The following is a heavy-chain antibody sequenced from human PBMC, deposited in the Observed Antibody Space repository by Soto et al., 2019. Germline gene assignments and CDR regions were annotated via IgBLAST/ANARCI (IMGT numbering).Heavy chain of an antibody. D-gene: IGHD6-6*01. CDR2: VYYSGNT. CDR3: ARIGVAASYAPYSMHV. CDR1: GGSISPYY. Sequence: SETLSLTCTVFGGSISPYYWSWIRQSPGRGLEWIGYVYYSGNTNYNPSLESRVTISVDTSRNQFSLKLTSVTAADTAVYYCARIGVAASYAPYSMHVRCTGLMVTV. J-gene: IGHJ6*03. V-gene: IGHV4-59*01.